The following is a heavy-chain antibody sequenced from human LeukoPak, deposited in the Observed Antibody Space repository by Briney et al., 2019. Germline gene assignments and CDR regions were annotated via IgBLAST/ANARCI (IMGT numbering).Heavy chain of an antibody. D-gene: IGHD3-9*01. Sequence: PSETLSLTCTVSGYSISSGYHWGWIRQPPGKGLEWIGSIYHSGSTYYNPSLKSRVTISVDTSKNQFSLKLSSVTAADTAVYYCARIAYYDILTGYPYYFDYWGQGTLVTVSS. CDR3: ARIAYYDILTGYPYYFDY. V-gene: IGHV4-38-2*02. J-gene: IGHJ4*02. CDR1: GYSISSGYH. CDR2: IYHSGST.